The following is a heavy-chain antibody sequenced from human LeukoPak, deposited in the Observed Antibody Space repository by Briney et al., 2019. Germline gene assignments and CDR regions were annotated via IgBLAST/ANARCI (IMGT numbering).Heavy chain of an antibody. CDR1: GFTFSSYG. CDR3: AKMSVVIAAAEFDY. CDR2: ISGSGGST. V-gene: IGHV3-23*01. Sequence: GGTLRLSCAASGFTFSSYGMSWVRQAPGKGLEWVSAISGSGGSTYYADSVKGRFTISRDNSKNTLYLQMNSLRAEDTAVYYCAKMSVVIAAAEFDYWGQGTLVTVSS. D-gene: IGHD6-13*01. J-gene: IGHJ4*02.